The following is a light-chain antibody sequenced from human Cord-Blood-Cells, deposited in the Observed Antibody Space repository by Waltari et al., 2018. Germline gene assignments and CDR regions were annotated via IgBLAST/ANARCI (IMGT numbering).Light chain of an antibody. V-gene: IGLV2-8*01. CDR3: SSYAGSNNLV. CDR2: EVS. CDR1: SSDVGGYNY. J-gene: IGLJ2*01. Sequence: QSALTQPPSASGSPGQSVTISCTGTSSDVGGYNYVSWYQQHPGKAPKLMIYEVSKLPSGLPDRFSGSESGNPASLTVSGLQAEDEADYYCSSYAGSNNLVFGGGTKLTVL.